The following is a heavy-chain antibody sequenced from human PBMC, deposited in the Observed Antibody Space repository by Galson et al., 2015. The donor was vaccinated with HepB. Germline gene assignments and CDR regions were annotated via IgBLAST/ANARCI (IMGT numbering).Heavy chain of an antibody. CDR3: ARDKSNKGMDV. Sequence: SLRLSCAASGFKSGDYYMTWIRQAPGKGLEWVSYIGNSGSSLILYADSVKGRFTVSRDHAKNSLYLQMSSLRIEDTAVYYCARDKSNKGMDVWGQGTTVTVSS. V-gene: IGHV3-11*01. CDR2: IGNSGSSLI. J-gene: IGHJ6*02. D-gene: IGHD2/OR15-2a*01. CDR1: GFKSGDYY.